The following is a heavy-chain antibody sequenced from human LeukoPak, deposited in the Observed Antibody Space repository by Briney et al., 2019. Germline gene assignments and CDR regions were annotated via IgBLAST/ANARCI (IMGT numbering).Heavy chain of an antibody. J-gene: IGHJ6*03. Sequence: SETLSLTCTVSGGSISSSSYYWGWIRQPPGKGLEWIGSIYYSGSTYYNPSLKSRVTISVDTSKNQFSLKLSSVTAADTAVYYCARSYYDFWSGYPGYYYMDVWGKGTTVTVSS. D-gene: IGHD3-3*01. CDR1: GGSISSSSYY. CDR3: ARSYYDFWSGYPGYYYMDV. V-gene: IGHV4-39*07. CDR2: IYYSGST.